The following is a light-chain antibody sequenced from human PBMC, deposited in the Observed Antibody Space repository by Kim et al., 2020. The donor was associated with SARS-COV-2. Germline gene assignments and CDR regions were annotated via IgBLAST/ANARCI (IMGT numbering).Light chain of an antibody. CDR3: QAWDNTWV. Sequence: VSVSPGQHFTLTCSGDKLGDKYSSWYQQPPGQAPVLVIYQDTKRPSGIPERFVGSNSGNTATLTISGAQAMDEADYYCQAWDNTWVFGGGTQLTVL. CDR2: QDT. V-gene: IGLV3-1*01. J-gene: IGLJ3*02. CDR1: KLGDKY.